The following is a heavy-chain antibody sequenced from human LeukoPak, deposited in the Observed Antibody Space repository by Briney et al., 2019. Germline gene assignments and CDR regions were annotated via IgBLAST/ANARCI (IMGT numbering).Heavy chain of an antibody. Sequence: TGGSLRLSCAASGFALSSSGMHWVRQAPGKGLEWVSAISGSGGSTYYADSVKGRFTISRDNAKNTLCLQMNSLRAEDTAVYYCTRDRPIDYWGQGTLVTVSS. CDR3: TRDRPIDY. CDR2: ISGSGGST. V-gene: IGHV3-23*01. J-gene: IGHJ4*02. CDR1: GFALSSSG.